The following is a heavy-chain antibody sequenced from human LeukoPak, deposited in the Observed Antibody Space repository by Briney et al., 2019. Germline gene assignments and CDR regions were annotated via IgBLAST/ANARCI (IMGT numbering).Heavy chain of an antibody. D-gene: IGHD3-22*01. Sequence: GGSLRLSCTVSGFSVTNNYMSWVRQAPGKGLEWVAVVYSGGFTNYADSVEGPFTLSRDSSKNTLFLQMNTLKVEDTAVYYCARVSRGNYDSSGYSDWGQGTQVIVSS. CDR1: GFSVTNNY. V-gene: IGHV3-53*01. CDR3: ARVSRGNYDSSGYSD. J-gene: IGHJ4*02. CDR2: VYSGGFT.